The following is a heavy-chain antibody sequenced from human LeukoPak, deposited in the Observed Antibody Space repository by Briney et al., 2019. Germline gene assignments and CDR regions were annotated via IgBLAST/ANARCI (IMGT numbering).Heavy chain of an antibody. CDR3: ARSARFGELAYWFDP. D-gene: IGHD3-10*01. Sequence: GESLKISCKGSGYSFTSYWIGWVRQMPGKGLEWMGIIYPGDSDTRYSPSFQGQVTISADKSISTAYLQWSSLKASDTAMYYCARSARFGELAYWFDPWGQGTLVTVSS. CDR1: GYSFTSYW. J-gene: IGHJ5*02. CDR2: IYPGDSDT. V-gene: IGHV5-51*01.